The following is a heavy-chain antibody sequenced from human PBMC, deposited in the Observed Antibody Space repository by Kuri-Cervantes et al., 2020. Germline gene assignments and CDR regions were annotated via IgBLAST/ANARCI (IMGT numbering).Heavy chain of an antibody. J-gene: IGHJ6*02. D-gene: IGHD3-10*01. V-gene: IGHV1-2*02. CDR2: INPNSGGT. CDR3: AGDRSLGYYGWGSYYNPLYYYYGMDV. CDR1: GYTFTGYY. Sequence: ASVKVSCKASGYTFTGYYMHWVRQAPGQGLEWMGWINPNSGGTNYAQKFQGRVTMTRDTSISTAYMELSRLRSDDMAVYYCAGDRSLGYYGWGSYYNPLYYYYGMDVWGQGTTVTVSS.